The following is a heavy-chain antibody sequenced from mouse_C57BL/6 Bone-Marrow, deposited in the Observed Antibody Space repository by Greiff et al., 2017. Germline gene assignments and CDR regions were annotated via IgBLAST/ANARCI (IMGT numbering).Heavy chain of an antibody. J-gene: IGHJ3*01. V-gene: IGHV1-81*01. CDR3: ARHGSSPFAY. Sequence: VHLVESGAELARPGASVKLSCKASGYTFTSYGISWVKQRTGQGLEWIGEIYPRSGNTYYNEKFKGKATLTADKSSSTAYMELRSLTSEDSAVYFCARHGSSPFAYWGQGTLVTVSA. D-gene: IGHD1-1*01. CDR2: IYPRSGNT. CDR1: GYTFTSYG.